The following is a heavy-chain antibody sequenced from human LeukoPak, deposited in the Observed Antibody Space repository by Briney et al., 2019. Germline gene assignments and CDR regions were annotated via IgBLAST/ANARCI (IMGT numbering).Heavy chain of an antibody. D-gene: IGHD2-2*01. V-gene: IGHV3-33*01. J-gene: IGHJ4*02. CDR3: ARDFYCSRTSCYAPSFDY. CDR2: IGYYGTNE. CDR1: GFTFSSYG. Sequence: QPGRSLRLSCAASGFTFSSYGMHWVRQAPGKGLEWVALIGYYGTNEYYADSVKGRFTISRDNSKNTLYLQMKSLRAEDTAVYYCARDFYCSRTSCYAPSFDYWGQGTLVTVSS.